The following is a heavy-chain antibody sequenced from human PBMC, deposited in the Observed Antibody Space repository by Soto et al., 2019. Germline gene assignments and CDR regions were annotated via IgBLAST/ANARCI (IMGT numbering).Heavy chain of an antibody. Sequence: QVQLVESGGGVVQPGRSLRFSCATSGFTFSSYGMHWVRQGPGKGLEWVAVIWYDGTNKYYADSVNGRFTISRDDSKNTLYLQMNSLRAEDTAVYYCARGPMTTVTTWGDWYFDLWGRGTLVTVSS. J-gene: IGHJ2*01. V-gene: IGHV3-33*01. CDR1: GFTFSSYG. D-gene: IGHD4-17*01. CDR3: ARGPMTTVTTWGDWYFDL. CDR2: IWYDGTNK.